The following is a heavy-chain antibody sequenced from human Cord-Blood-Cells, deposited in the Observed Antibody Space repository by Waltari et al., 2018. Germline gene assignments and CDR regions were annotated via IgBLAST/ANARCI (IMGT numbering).Heavy chain of an antibody. J-gene: IGHJ5*02. V-gene: IGHV4-34*01. CDR1: GGSFSGYY. D-gene: IGHD3-3*01. CDR3: AGTSRFLEWLLYGGFDP. CDR2: INHSGST. Sequence: QVQLQQWGAGLLKPSETLSLTCAVYGGSFSGYYWSWIRKPPGKGLEWIGEINHSGSTNYNPSLKSRVTISVDTSKNQFSLKLSSVTAADTAVYYCAGTSRFLEWLLYGGFDPWGQGTLVTVSS.